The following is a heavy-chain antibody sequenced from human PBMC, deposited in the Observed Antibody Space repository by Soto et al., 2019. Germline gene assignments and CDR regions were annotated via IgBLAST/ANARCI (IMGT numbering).Heavy chain of an antibody. CDR2: INAGNGNT. Sequence: GASVKVSCKASGYTFTSYAMHWVRQAPGQRLEWMGWINAGNGNTKYSQKFQGRVTITRDTSASTAYMELSSLRSEDTAVYYCAREGIAVAGDYYYYGMDVWGQGTTVTVSS. J-gene: IGHJ6*02. CDR3: AREGIAVAGDYYYYGMDV. CDR1: GYTFTSYA. V-gene: IGHV1-3*01. D-gene: IGHD6-19*01.